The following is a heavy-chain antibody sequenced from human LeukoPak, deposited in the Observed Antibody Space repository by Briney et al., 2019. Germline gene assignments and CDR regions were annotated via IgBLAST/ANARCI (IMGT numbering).Heavy chain of an antibody. Sequence: ASVKVSCKASGYSFTGYYIHWVRQAPGQGLAWMGWINPYSGDTTYAQKFQGRLTLTRDTSISTAYMEVSRLRSDDTAVYYCASGVKYYYDSSGYPWNYWGQGTLVTVSS. D-gene: IGHD3-22*01. V-gene: IGHV1-2*02. CDR2: INPYSGDT. CDR1: GYSFTGYY. CDR3: ASGVKYYYDSSGYPWNY. J-gene: IGHJ4*02.